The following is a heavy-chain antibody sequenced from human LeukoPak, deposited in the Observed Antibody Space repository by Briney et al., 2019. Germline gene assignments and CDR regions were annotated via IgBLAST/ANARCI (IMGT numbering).Heavy chain of an antibody. Sequence: PSETLSLTCTVFGDSISESTYYLRWIRHPPGKGLARIAVINYSGSTYYNPSLRSRATISVHTSKTQLSLKMNSVTASDTAVYYCARGSDFWGQGTLVTVSS. CDR1: GDSISESTYY. J-gene: IGHJ4*02. V-gene: IGHV4-39*01. CDR2: INYSGST. D-gene: IGHD3-10*01. CDR3: ARGSDF.